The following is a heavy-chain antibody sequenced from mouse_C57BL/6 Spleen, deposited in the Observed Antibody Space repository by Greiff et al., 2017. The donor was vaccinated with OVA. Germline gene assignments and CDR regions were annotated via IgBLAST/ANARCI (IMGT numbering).Heavy chain of an antibody. CDR3: ARGSNYAMDD. Sequence: VQLQQSGAELVRPGTSVKVSCKASGYAFTNYLIEWVKQRPGQGLEWIGVINPGSGGTNYNEKFKGKATLTADKSSSTAYMQLSSLTSEDSAVYFCARGSNYAMDDWGQGTSVTVSS. CDR2: INPGSGGT. CDR1: GYAFTNYL. D-gene: IGHD5-1*01. J-gene: IGHJ4*01. V-gene: IGHV1-54*01.